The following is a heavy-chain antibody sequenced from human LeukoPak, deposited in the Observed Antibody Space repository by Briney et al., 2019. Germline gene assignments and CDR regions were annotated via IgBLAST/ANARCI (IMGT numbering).Heavy chain of an antibody. V-gene: IGHV3-74*01. CDR1: GFTFSNYW. CDR2: INSDGTST. CDR3: AREDYYYDSSGYQYYFDY. J-gene: IGHJ4*02. Sequence: GGSLRLSCAASGFTFSNYWMHWVRQAPGKGLVWVSRINSDGTSTTYADSVQGRFTISRDNAKNTLYLQTNSLRAEDTAVYYCAREDYYYDSSGYQYYFDYWGQGTLVTVSS. D-gene: IGHD3-22*01.